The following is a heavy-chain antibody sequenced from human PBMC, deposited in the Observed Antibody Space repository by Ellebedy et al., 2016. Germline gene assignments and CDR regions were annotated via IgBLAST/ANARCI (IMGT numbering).Heavy chain of an antibody. CDR2: INPNSGGT. J-gene: IGHJ3*02. Sequence: ASVKVSXXASGYTFTGYYMHWVRQAPGQGLEWMGWINPNSGGTNYAQKFQGRVTMTRDTSISTAYMELSRLRSDDTAVYYCARDIFGNDAFDIWGQGTMVTVSS. D-gene: IGHD3-3*01. V-gene: IGHV1-2*02. CDR3: ARDIFGNDAFDI. CDR1: GYTFTGYY.